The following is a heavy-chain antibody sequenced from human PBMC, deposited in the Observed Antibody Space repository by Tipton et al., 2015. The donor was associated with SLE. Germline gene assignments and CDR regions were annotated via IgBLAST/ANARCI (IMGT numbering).Heavy chain of an antibody. J-gene: IGHJ5*02. CDR1: GCSISSRGYY. CDR2: IYYSGTT. Sequence: LRLSCTVPGCSISSRGYYWSWFRQHPANGLEWIGYIYYSGTTYYNPSLKSRVTISVDTSKNQFSLKLSSVTAADTAVYYCAREDQRYFGSGLDPWGQGSLVTVS. D-gene: IGHD3-10*01. CDR3: AREDQRYFGSGLDP. V-gene: IGHV4-31*02.